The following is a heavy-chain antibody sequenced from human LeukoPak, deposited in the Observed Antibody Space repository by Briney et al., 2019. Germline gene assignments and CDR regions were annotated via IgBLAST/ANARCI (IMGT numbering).Heavy chain of an antibody. CDR2: INTDGTST. J-gene: IGHJ4*02. Sequence: PGGSLRLSCAASGFTFTDYCMHWVRQAPGKGLVWVSRINTDGTSTKYADSVKGRITISRDNARNTVYLQMNSLRAEDTAVYYCARARYSYTGIIDYWGQGTLVTVSS. CDR1: GFTFTDYC. CDR3: ARARYSYTGIIDY. V-gene: IGHV3-74*01. D-gene: IGHD5-18*01.